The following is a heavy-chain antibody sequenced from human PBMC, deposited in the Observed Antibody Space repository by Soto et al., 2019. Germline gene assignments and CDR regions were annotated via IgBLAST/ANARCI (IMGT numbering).Heavy chain of an antibody. J-gene: IGHJ6*03. V-gene: IGHV4-59*01. Sequence: SETLSLTCTVSGGSISSYYWSWIRQPPGKGLEWIGYIYYSGSTNYNPSLKSRVTISVDTSKNQFSLKLSPVTAADTAVYYCARVAEMGYYYYYMDVWGKGTTVTVSS. CDR1: GGSISSYY. CDR2: IYYSGST. CDR3: ARVAEMGYYYYYMDV.